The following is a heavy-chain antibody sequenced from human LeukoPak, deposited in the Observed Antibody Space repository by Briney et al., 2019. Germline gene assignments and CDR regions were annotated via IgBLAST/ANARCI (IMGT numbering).Heavy chain of an antibody. D-gene: IGHD6-19*01. CDR3: ARGGSGFYYYYGMDV. CDR2: IWYDGSNK. V-gene: IGHV3-33*08. J-gene: IGHJ6*02. Sequence: GGSLRLSCAASGFIFSQYSMNWVRQAPGKGLEWVAVIWYDGSNKYYADSVKGRFTISRDNSKNTLYLQMNSLRAEDTAVYYCARGGSGFYYYYGMDVWGQGTTVTVSS. CDR1: GFIFSQYS.